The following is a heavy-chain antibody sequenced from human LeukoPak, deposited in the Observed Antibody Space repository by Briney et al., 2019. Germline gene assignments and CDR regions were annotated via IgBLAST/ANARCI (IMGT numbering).Heavy chain of an antibody. J-gene: IGHJ4*02. D-gene: IGHD5-12*01. CDR2: ISGSGGST. Sequence: GGSLRLSCAASGFTFSSYAMSWVRQAPGKGLEWVSAISGSGGSTYYADFVKGRFTISRDNSKNTLYLQMNSLRAEDTAVYYCAKAPRGYSGYAGINFDYWGQGTLVTVSS. CDR1: GFTFSSYA. V-gene: IGHV3-23*01. CDR3: AKAPRGYSGYAGINFDY.